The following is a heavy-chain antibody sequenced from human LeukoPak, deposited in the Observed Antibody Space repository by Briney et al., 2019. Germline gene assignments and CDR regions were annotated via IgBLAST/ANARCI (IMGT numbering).Heavy chain of an antibody. CDR3: ASHYDILAGLAYFDY. D-gene: IGHD3-9*01. Sequence: SETLSLTCAVSGGSISKDNWWNCVRQHPGKEREWIVAIFHTGSTTYNPPLKKSLTTSVEKSANHFFFKLISFIAAAAAVYYCASHYDILAGLAYFDYWGQGTLVTVST. CDR2: IFHTGST. CDR1: GGSISKDNW. V-gene: IGHV4-4*02. J-gene: IGHJ4*02.